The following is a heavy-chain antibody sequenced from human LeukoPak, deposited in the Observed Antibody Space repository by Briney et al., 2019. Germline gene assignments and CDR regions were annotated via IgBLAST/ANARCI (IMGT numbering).Heavy chain of an antibody. CDR3: ARGRYCSSTRCYFDY. V-gene: IGHV3-7*04. CDR1: GFTFSGYW. D-gene: IGHD2-2*01. J-gene: IGHJ4*02. CDR2: IKQDESEK. Sequence: GGSLRHSCAASGFTFSGYWMSWVRQAPGKGLEWVANIKQDESEKYYVGSVKGRFTISRDNGKNSLYLQMNSLRAEDTAVYYCARGRYCSSTRCYFDYWGQGTLVTVSS.